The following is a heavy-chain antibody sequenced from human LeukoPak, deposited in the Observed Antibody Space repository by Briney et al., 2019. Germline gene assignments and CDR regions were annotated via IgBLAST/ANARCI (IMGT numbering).Heavy chain of an antibody. D-gene: IGHD6-19*01. Sequence: PGGSLRLSCAPSGFTVSSNYMSWVRQGPGKGLECVSVISNDGETYYADSVKGRFTISRDTSKNTVSLQMNSLRAEDTAVYYCAGDKTTGGWYEFDYWGQGTLVTVSS. V-gene: IGHV3-53*01. CDR3: AGDKTTGGWYEFDY. CDR2: ISNDGET. J-gene: IGHJ4*02. CDR1: GFTVSSNY.